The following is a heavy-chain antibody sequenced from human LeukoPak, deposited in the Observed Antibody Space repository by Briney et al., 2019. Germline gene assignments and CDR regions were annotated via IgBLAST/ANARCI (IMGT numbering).Heavy chain of an antibody. CDR3: AKGTAPALADAFDI. V-gene: IGHV3-9*01. D-gene: IGHD6-13*01. CDR1: GFTFDDYA. J-gene: IGHJ3*02. Sequence: GGSLRLSCAASGFTFDDYAMHWVRQAPGKGLEWVSGISWNSGSIGYADSVKGRFTISRDNAKNSLYLQMNSLRAEDTALYYCAKGTAPALADAFDIWGQGTMVTVSS. CDR2: ISWNSGSI.